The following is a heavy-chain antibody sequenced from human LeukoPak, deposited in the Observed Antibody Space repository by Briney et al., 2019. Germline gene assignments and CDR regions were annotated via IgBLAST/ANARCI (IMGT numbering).Heavy chain of an antibody. CDR1: GFTFSSYA. Sequence: PGGSLRLSCAASGFTFSSYAMHWVRQAPGKGLEWVAVISYDGSNKYYADSVKGRFTISRDDAKNTLYLQMNSLRAEDTAVYYCASLLSSGWYRENAFDIWGQGTVVTVSS. V-gene: IGHV3-30-3*01. D-gene: IGHD6-19*01. J-gene: IGHJ3*02. CDR3: ASLLSSGWYRENAFDI. CDR2: ISYDGSNK.